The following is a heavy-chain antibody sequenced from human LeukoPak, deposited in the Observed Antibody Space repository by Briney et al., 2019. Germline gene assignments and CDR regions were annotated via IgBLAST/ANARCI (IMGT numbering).Heavy chain of an antibody. V-gene: IGHV3-53*01. CDR3: ARDKRGLDY. CDR2: IYSGGST. CDR1: GFTFSSYA. J-gene: IGHJ4*02. Sequence: GGSLRLSCAASGFTFSSYAMSWVRQAPGKGLEWVSVIYSGGSTYYADSVKGRFTISRDNSKNTLYLQMNSLRAEDTAVYYCARDKRGLDYWGQGTLVTVSS.